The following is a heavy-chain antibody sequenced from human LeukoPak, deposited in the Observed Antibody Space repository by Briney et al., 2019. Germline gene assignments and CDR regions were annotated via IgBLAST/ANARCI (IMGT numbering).Heavy chain of an antibody. J-gene: IGHJ4*02. V-gene: IGHV3-74*01. CDR3: ARDLSQNYYYDSSGYSAFDY. CDR2: INSDGSST. Sequence: GGSLRLSCAASGFTFSSYWMHWVRQAPGKGLVWVSRINSDGSSTSYADSVKGRFTISRDNAKNSLYLQMNSLRAEDTAVYYCARDLSQNYYYDSSGYSAFDYWGQGTLVTVSS. D-gene: IGHD3-22*01. CDR1: GFTFSSYW.